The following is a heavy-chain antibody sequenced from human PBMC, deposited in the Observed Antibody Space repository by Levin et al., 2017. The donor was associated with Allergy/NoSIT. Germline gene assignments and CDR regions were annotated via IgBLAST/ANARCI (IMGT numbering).Heavy chain of an antibody. J-gene: IGHJ1*01. D-gene: IGHD3-22*01. CDR3: TRVYCTLSSCYAGFFQH. CDR2: IRSKPYGGTT. Sequence: GESLKISCTVSGFTFDNFGMTWVRQAPGKGLQWVAFIRSKPYGGTTEYAASVKGRFTISTDDSRSIAYLQMDSLETEDTATYFCTRVYCTLSSCYAGFFQHWGQGTLVTVSS. CDR1: GFTFDNFG. V-gene: IGHV3-49*04.